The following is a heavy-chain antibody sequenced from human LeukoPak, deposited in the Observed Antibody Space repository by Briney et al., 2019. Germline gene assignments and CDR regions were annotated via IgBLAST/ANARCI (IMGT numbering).Heavy chain of an antibody. CDR2: INHSGST. CDR1: GGSSSGYY. D-gene: IGHD3-9*01. J-gene: IGHJ3*02. V-gene: IGHV4-34*01. Sequence: SETLSLACAVYGGSSSGYYWSWIRQPSGKGLEWIGEINHSGSTNYNPSLKSRVTISVDTSKNQFSLKLSSVTAADTAVYYCARRYYDILTGYYTGAFDIWGQGTMVTVSS. CDR3: ARRYYDILTGYYTGAFDI.